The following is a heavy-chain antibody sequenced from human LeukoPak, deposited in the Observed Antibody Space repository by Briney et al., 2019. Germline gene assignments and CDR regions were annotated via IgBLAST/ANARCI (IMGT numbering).Heavy chain of an antibody. D-gene: IGHD6-13*01. CDR1: GYTFTAYY. CDR3: ARDRSSSSGVNAFEI. J-gene: IGHJ3*02. Sequence: ASVTVSCKASGYTFTAYYIHWVRQAPGQGLEWMGWMNPNSGATNYAQEFQGRVTMTRDTSISTAYMELSRLTSDDTAVYYCARDRSSSSGVNAFEIWGQGTMVTVSS. V-gene: IGHV1-2*02. CDR2: MNPNSGAT.